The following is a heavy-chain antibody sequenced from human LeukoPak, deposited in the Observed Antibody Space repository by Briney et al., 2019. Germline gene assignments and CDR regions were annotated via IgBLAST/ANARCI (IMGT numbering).Heavy chain of an antibody. CDR1: GYTFPGYY. J-gene: IGHJ5*02. V-gene: IGHV1-2*06. D-gene: IGHD4-11*01. Sequence: ASVKVSCKASGYTFPGYYMHWVRQAPGQGLEWMGRINPNSGGTNYAQKFQGRVTMTRDTSISTAYMELSRLRSDDTAVYYCARPHTVLYNWFDPWGQGTLVTVSS. CDR3: ARPHTVLYNWFDP. CDR2: INPNSGGT.